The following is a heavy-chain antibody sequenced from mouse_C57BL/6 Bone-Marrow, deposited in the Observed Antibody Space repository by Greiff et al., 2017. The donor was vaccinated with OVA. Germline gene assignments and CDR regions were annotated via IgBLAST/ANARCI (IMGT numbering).Heavy chain of an antibody. CDR2: IDPENGDT. Sequence: EVQVVESGAELVRPGASVKLSCTASGFNIKDDYMHWVKQRPEQGLEWIGWIDPENGDTEYASKFQGKATITADTSSNTAYLQLSSLTSEDTAVYYCTRIYYWGQGTTLTVSA. CDR1: GFNIKDDY. CDR3: TRIYY. J-gene: IGHJ2*01. V-gene: IGHV14-4*01.